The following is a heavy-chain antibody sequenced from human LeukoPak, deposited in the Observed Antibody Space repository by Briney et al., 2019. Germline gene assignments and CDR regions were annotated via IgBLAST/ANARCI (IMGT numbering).Heavy chain of an antibody. CDR1: GGSISSYY. CDR3: AREDSRGFDY. Sequence: PSETLSLTCTVFGGSISSYYWSWIRQPPGKGLEWIGYIYYSGSTNYNPSLKSRVTISVDTSKNQFSLKLSSVTAADTAVYYCAREDSRGFDYWGQGTLVTVSS. CDR2: IYYSGST. D-gene: IGHD6-13*01. V-gene: IGHV4-59*01. J-gene: IGHJ4*02.